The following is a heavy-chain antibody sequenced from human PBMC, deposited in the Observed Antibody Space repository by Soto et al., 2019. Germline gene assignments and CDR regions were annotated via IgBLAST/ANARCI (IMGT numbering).Heavy chain of an antibody. Sequence: PSETLSLTCTVSGGSISSSSYYWGWIRQPPGKGLERIGSIYYSGSTYYNPSLKSRVTISVDTSKNQFSLKLSSVTAADTAVYYCARHRITIFGVVIYNWFDPWGQGTLVTVSS. D-gene: IGHD3-3*01. CDR2: IYYSGST. J-gene: IGHJ5*02. V-gene: IGHV4-39*01. CDR3: ARHRITIFGVVIYNWFDP. CDR1: GGSISSSSYY.